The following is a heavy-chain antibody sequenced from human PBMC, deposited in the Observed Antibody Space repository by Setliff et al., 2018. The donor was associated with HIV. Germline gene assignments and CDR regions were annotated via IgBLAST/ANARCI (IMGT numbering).Heavy chain of an antibody. CDR1: GGSISSHY. CDR3: ARGGGFWSGQLDY. J-gene: IGHJ4*02. Sequence: PSETLSLTCIVSGGSISSHYWSWIRQPPGKGLEWIGEINHSGSVNYNPSLKSRVTISVDTSKNQFSLKLTSVTATDTAVYYCARGGGFWSGQLDYWGQGTLVTVSS. V-gene: IGHV4-34*01. D-gene: IGHD3-3*01. CDR2: INHSGSV.